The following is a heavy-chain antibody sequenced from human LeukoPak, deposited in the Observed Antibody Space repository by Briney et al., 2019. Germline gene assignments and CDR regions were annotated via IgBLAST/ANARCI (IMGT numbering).Heavy chain of an antibody. CDR1: RGTFSSYA. CDR3: ARDHVTGGYCSSTSCYFWFDP. J-gene: IGHJ5*02. Sequence: GASVKVSCKASRGTFSSYAISGVRQAPGQGLEWMGRIIPILGIANYAQKFQGRVTITADKSTSTAYMELSSLRSEDTAVYYCARDHVTGGYCSSTSCYFWFDPWGQGTLVTVSS. D-gene: IGHD2-2*01. V-gene: IGHV1-69*04. CDR2: IIPILGIA.